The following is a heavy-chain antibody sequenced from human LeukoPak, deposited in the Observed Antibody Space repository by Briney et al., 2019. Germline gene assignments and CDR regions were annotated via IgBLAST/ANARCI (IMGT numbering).Heavy chain of an antibody. CDR1: GLIVSNSY. J-gene: IGHJ4*02. D-gene: IGHD2-8*01. CDR3: ARDPNGNLHFDY. Sequence: GGSPRLSCAASGLIVSNSYMNWVRQAPGKGLEWVSVIYYNGNTFYADSVMGRFTISRDNSKNTLYLQMNSLRAEDTAVYYCARDPNGNLHFDYWGQGTLVTVSS. CDR2: IYYNGNT. V-gene: IGHV3-53*01.